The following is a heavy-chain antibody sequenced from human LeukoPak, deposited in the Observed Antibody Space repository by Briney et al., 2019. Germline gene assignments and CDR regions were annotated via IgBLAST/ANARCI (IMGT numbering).Heavy chain of an antibody. CDR2: INPNSGGT. D-gene: IGHD5-12*01. J-gene: IGHJ3*02. Sequence: ASVKVSCKASGYTFTGYYMHWVRQAPGQGLEWMGWINPNSGGTNYAQKFQGRVTMTRNTSISTAYMELSSLRSEDTAVYYCARALRRWLQPADAFDIWGQGTMVTVSS. CDR3: ARALRRWLQPADAFDI. V-gene: IGHV1-2*02. CDR1: GYTFTGYY.